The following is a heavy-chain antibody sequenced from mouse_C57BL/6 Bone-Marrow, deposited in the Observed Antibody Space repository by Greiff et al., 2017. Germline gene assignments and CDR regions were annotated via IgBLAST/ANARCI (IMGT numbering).Heavy chain of an antibody. CDR1: GFNIKDDY. J-gene: IGHJ2*01. D-gene: IGHD1-1*01. V-gene: IGHV14-4*01. CDR2: IDPENGDT. Sequence: VQLQQSGAELVRPGASVKLSCTASGFNIKDDYMHWVKQRPEQGLEWIGWIDPENGDTEYASKFQGKATITAETSSNTAYLQLSSLTSEDTAVYYCTTYYYGSSSADYWGQGTTLTVSS. CDR3: TTYYYGSSSADY.